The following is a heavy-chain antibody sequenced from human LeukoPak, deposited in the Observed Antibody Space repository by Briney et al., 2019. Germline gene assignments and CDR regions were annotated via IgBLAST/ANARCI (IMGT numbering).Heavy chain of an antibody. V-gene: IGHV4-34*01. J-gene: IGHJ4*02. CDR3: ARSRTPTDFDY. CDR1: GGSSSGYY. CDR2: INHSGST. Sequence: SETLSLTCAVYGGSSSGYYWSWIRQPPGKGLEWIGEINHSGSTNYNPSLKSRVTISVDTSKNQFSLKLSSVTAADTAVYYCARSRTPTDFDYWGQGTLVTVSS.